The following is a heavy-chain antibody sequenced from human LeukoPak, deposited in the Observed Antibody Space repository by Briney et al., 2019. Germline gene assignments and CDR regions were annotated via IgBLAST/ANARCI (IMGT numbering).Heavy chain of an antibody. V-gene: IGHV4-38-2*02. Sequence: SETLSLTCTVSGYSISSGYYWGCIRQPPGKGLEWIGSIYHSGSTYYNPSLKSRVTISVDTSKNQFSLKLSSVTAADTAVYYCARDMDSGDSSGYPTDYWGQGTLVTVSS. D-gene: IGHD3-22*01. CDR2: IYHSGST. CDR1: GYSISSGYY. CDR3: ARDMDSGDSSGYPTDY. J-gene: IGHJ4*02.